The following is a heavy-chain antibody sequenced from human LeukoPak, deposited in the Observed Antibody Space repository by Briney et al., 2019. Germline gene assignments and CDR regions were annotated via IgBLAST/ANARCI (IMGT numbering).Heavy chain of an antibody. CDR1: GFTFSNAW. J-gene: IGHJ5*02. CDR2: IKSKTDCGTI. Sequence: PGGSLRLSCAASGFTFSNAWMSWVRQAPGKGLEWVGRIKSKTDCGTIDYTAPVKGRFTISRDDSKDTLYLQMTSLTTDDTAVYYCANCLSSSDCSWGQGTLVTVSS. V-gene: IGHV3-15*01. CDR3: ANCLSSSDCS. D-gene: IGHD2-21*02.